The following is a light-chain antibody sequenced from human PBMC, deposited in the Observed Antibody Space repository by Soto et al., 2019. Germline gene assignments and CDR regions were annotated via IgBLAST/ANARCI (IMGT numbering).Light chain of an antibody. CDR1: SSNIGSNT. Sequence: QSVLTQPPSASGTPGQRVTISCSGSSSNIGSNTVNWYQQLPGTAPKLLIYRNNQPPSGVPDRFSGSKSGTSASLAISGLQSEDEADYYCAAWDDSLNGYWVFGGGTKVTVL. J-gene: IGLJ3*02. CDR2: RNN. V-gene: IGLV1-44*01. CDR3: AAWDDSLNGYWV.